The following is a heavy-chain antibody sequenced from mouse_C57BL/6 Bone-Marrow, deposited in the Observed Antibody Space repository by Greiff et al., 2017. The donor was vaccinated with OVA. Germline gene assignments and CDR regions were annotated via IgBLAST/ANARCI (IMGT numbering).Heavy chain of an antibody. D-gene: IGHD2-2*01. V-gene: IGHV5-16*01. CDR1: GFTFSDYY. CDR3: ARERDGYDGAMDY. CDR2: INYDGSST. J-gene: IGHJ4*01. Sequence: EVKLVESEGGLVQPGSSMKLSCTASGFTFSDYYMAWVRQVPEKGLEWVANINYDGSSTYYLDSLKSRFIISRDNAKNILYLQMSSLKSEDTATYYCARERDGYDGAMDYWGQGTSVTVSS.